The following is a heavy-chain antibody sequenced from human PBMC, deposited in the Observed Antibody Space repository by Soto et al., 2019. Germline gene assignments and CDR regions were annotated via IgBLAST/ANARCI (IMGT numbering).Heavy chain of an antibody. CDR2: ISATGST. J-gene: IGHJ1*01. CDR1: GGSISSYY. D-gene: IGHD6-19*01. V-gene: IGHV4-4*07. CDR3: ARSSVAGPEYLQY. Sequence: QVQLQESGPGLVKPSETLSLTCTVSGGSISSYYWSWVRQPAGKGLEWIGHISATGSTKYNPSLKIRVTMSIDTSKNQFSLRLTSLTAADTALYYCARSSVAGPEYLQYWGQGTLVTVSS.